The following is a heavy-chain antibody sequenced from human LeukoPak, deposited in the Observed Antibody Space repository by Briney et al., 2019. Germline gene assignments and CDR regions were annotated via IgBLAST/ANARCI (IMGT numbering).Heavy chain of an antibody. J-gene: IGHJ4*02. CDR3: VQKGQVQNNGKPD. Sequence: GGSLRLSCAASGFTFSSYGMHWVRQAPGKGLEWVAVILSDGSKEFYTDSVKGRFTISRDNSKNTLYLQMNNLRADDTAVYYCVQKGQVQNNGKPDWGQGTLVTVSS. D-gene: IGHD1-14*01. V-gene: IGHV3-33*06. CDR2: ILSDGSKE. CDR1: GFTFSSYG.